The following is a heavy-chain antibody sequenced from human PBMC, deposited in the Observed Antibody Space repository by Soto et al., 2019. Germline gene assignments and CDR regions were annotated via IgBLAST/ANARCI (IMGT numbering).Heavy chain of an antibody. Sequence: QVQLVESGGGVVQPGRSLRLSCAASGFTFSSYGMHWVRQAPGKGLEWVAVIWYDGSNKYYADSVKGRFTISRDNSKNTLYLQMNSLRAEDTAVYYCERDYQGERAFDIWGQGTMVTVSS. V-gene: IGHV3-33*01. D-gene: IGHD3-16*01. J-gene: IGHJ3*02. CDR2: IWYDGSNK. CDR3: ERDYQGERAFDI. CDR1: GFTFSSYG.